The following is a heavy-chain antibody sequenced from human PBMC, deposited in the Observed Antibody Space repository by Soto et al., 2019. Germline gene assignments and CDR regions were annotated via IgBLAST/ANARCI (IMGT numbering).Heavy chain of an antibody. J-gene: IGHJ4*02. CDR2: IIPILGIA. D-gene: IGHD5-18*01. CDR3: PRDSRYSYRPARY. CDR1: GGTFSSYT. Sequence: QVQLVQSGAEVKKPGSSVKVSCKASGGTFSSYTISWVRQAPGQGLEWMGRIIPILGIANYAQEFQGGVTITSHKSTRTAYIDPSSLRPPDTAVYYCPRDSRYSYRPARYWGQGTLVTVSS. V-gene: IGHV1-69*08.